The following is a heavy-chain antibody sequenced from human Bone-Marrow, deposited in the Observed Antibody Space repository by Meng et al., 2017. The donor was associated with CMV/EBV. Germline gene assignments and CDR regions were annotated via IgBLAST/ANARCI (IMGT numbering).Heavy chain of an antibody. V-gene: IGHV3-30*02. Sequence: GGSLRLSCATSGFTFGGYGMHWVRQAPGKGLEWVAYIHHDGASKQYVDSVRGRFLISRDNSKNTLYLHMSNLRIEDTAVYYCAYYSSSGYYFDYWGQGTLVTVSS. CDR1: GFTFGGYG. CDR3: AYYSSSGYYFDY. J-gene: IGHJ4*02. CDR2: IHHDGASK. D-gene: IGHD2-2*01.